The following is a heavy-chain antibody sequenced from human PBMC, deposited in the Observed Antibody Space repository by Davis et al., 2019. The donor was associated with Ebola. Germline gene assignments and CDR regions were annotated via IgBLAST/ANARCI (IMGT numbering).Heavy chain of an antibody. V-gene: IGHV3-74*01. Sequence: DSVKGRFTISRDNAKNTLSLQMNSLRVEDTAVYYCVRDSGYYSHDYWGHGTLVTVSS. J-gene: IGHJ4*01. CDR3: VRDSGYYSHDY. D-gene: IGHD5-12*01.